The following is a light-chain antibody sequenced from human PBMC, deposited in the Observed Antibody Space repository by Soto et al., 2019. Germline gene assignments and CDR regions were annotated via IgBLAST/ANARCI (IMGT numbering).Light chain of an antibody. Sequence: DIVMTQSPDSLAVSLGERATINCKSSQSVLYSSNNKNYLAWYQQKSGQPPKLLIYWASTRESGVPDRFSGSGSGTDFPLTISSVQAEDVAVYYCQQYHSNPYSFGQGTNLQIK. CDR2: WAS. CDR1: QSVLYSSNNKNY. CDR3: QQYHSNPYS. V-gene: IGKV4-1*01. J-gene: IGKJ2*01.